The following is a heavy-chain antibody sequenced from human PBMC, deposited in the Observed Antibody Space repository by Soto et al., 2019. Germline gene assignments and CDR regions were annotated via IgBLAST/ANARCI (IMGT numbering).Heavy chain of an antibody. CDR1: GGSISSSSYY. CDR3: AKEYDSSGYYPDY. V-gene: IGHV4-61*01. D-gene: IGHD3-22*01. J-gene: IGHJ4*02. Sequence: SETLSLTCTVSGGSISSSSYYWSWIRQPPGKGLEWIGYIYYSGSTNYNPSLKSRVTISVDTSKNQFSLKLSSVTAADTAVYYCAKEYDSSGYYPDYWGQGTLVTVSS. CDR2: IYYSGST.